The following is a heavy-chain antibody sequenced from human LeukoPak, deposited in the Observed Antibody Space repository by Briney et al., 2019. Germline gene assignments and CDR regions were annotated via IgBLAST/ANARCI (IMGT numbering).Heavy chain of an antibody. J-gene: IGHJ3*02. CDR1: GFTFSSYA. D-gene: IGHD3-16*01. CDR2: ISYDGSNK. V-gene: IGHV3-30-3*01. CDR3: ARERFRGGEGAFDI. Sequence: PRRSLRLSCAASGFTFSSYAMHWVRQAPGKGLEWVAVISYDGSNKYYADSVKGRFTISRDNSKNTLYLQMNSLRAEDTAVYYCARERFRGGEGAFDIWAQGTMVTVSS.